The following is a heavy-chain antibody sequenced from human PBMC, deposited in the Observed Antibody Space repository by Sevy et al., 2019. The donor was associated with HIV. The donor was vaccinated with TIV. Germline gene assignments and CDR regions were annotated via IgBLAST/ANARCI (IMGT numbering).Heavy chain of an antibody. D-gene: IGHD6-13*01. CDR3: ARVQLRRDYSSSWYSYYYYYGMDV. CDR1: GGSFSGYY. Sequence: SETLSLTCAVYGGSFSGYYWSWIRQPPGKGLEWIGEINHSGSTNYNPSLKSRVTISVDTSKNQLSLKLSSVTAADTAVYYCARVQLRRDYSSSWYSYYYYYGMDVWGQATTVTVSS. V-gene: IGHV4-34*01. CDR2: INHSGST. J-gene: IGHJ6*02.